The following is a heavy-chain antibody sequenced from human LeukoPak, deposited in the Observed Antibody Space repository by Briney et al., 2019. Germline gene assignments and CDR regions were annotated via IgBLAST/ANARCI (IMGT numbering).Heavy chain of an antibody. V-gene: IGHV5-51*01. Sequence: ESLKISCKGSGYSFTSYSIGWVRQMPGKGLEWMGIIYSDESDTRNSPSFQGQVTISADKSIRTAYLQWSSLKGADTAVYYCARHPNRYDNWEGVAFDIWGQETMVTVSS. CDR2: IYSDESDT. D-gene: IGHD1-20*01. CDR1: GYSFTSYS. CDR3: ARHPNRYDNWEGVAFDI. J-gene: IGHJ3*02.